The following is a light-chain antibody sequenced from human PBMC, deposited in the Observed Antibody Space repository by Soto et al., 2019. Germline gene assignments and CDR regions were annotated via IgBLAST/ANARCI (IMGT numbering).Light chain of an antibody. CDR3: QQRNSWPLT. CDR2: DGF. V-gene: IGKV3-11*01. CDR1: QSARCF. Sequence: EIVLTQSPAALSLSPGDRATLSCTASQSARCFLAWYQQKPGQAPRLLIYDGFNRATGIPARFSASGSGTDFTLTISSLEPEDFAVYYCQQRNSWPLTFGGGTKLEMK. J-gene: IGKJ4*01.